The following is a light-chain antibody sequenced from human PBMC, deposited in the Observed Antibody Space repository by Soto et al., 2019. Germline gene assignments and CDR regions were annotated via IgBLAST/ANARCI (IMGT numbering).Light chain of an antibody. CDR1: QSVSSY. V-gene: IGKV3-11*01. Sequence: IVLTQSPATLSLYPGQRATLSCKASQSVSSYLAWYQQKPGQAPRLLIYDASNRATGIPARFSGSGSGTDFTLTISSLEPEDFAVYYCQQRSNWPPIPFGQGTRLEI. J-gene: IGKJ5*01. CDR2: DAS. CDR3: QQRSNWPPIP.